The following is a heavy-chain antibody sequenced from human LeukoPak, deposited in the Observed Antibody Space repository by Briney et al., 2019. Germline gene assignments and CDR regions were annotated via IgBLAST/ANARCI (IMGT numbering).Heavy chain of an antibody. CDR2: ISASGGST. D-gene: IGHD2-2*01. CDR3: AKDKHYCSSTSCYLYYFDY. Sequence: GGSLRLSCAASGFTFSNYAMTWVRQAPGKGLEWVSTISASGGSTFYADSVKGRFPISRDNSKNTLYLQMNSLRAEDTAVYYCAKDKHYCSSTSCYLYYFDYWGQGTLVTVSS. V-gene: IGHV3-23*01. CDR1: GFTFSNYA. J-gene: IGHJ4*02.